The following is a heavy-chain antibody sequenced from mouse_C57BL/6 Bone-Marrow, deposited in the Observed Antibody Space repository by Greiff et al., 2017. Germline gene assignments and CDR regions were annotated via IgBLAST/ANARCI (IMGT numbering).Heavy chain of an antibody. V-gene: IGHV1-54*01. Sequence: QVQLQQSGAELVRPGTSVKVSCKASGYAFTNYLIEWVQQTPGQGLEWIGVINPGGGGPNYNEKFKGKATLTADKSSSTAYMQLSSLTSEDSAVXSCARDDYDSSYRYIDVWGTGTTVTVSS. CDR2: INPGGGGP. D-gene: IGHD1-1*01. CDR1: GYAFTNYL. J-gene: IGHJ1*03. CDR3: ARDDYDSSYRYIDV.